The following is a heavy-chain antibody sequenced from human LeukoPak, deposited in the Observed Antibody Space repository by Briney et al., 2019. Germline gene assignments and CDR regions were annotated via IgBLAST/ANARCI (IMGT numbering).Heavy chain of an antibody. J-gene: IGHJ5*02. V-gene: IGHV4-34*01. CDR2: VNHSGST. CDR3: ARGARLRFFSRQNWFDP. CDR1: GGSFSGYY. Sequence: SETLSLTCAVYGGSFSGYYWSWIRQPPGKGLEWIGEVNHSGSTNYNPSLKSRVTISVDTSKNQFSLKLSSVTAADTAVYYCARGARLRFFSRQNWFDPWGQGTLVTVSS. D-gene: IGHD3-3*01.